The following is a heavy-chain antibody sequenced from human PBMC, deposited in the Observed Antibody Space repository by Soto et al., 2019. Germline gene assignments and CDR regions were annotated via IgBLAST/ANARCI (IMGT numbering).Heavy chain of an antibody. CDR3: ARSGDNYNRLDY. D-gene: IGHD1-1*01. Sequence: QVQLVESGGGLVKPGGSLRLSCEGSGFTFSDYYISWIRQAPGKGLEWISYSSNSGTFSRYADSVKGRFSISRDNTKNWLYREMNSLRAEDTAVYYCARSGDNYNRLDYWGQGTPVTVSS. CDR2: SSNSGTFS. J-gene: IGHJ4*02. CDR1: GFTFSDYY. V-gene: IGHV3-11*06.